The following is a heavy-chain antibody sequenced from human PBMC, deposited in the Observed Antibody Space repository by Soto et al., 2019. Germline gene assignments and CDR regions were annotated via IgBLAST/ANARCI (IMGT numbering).Heavy chain of an antibody. J-gene: IGHJ4*02. CDR1: GYTFTSYV. Sequence: ASVKVSCKASGYTFTSYVISWVRQAPGQGLEWMGWISAYNGNTNYAQKLQGRVTMTRDTSASTAYMELSSLRSEDTAVYYCASQYSSSSEFDYWGQGTLVTVSS. V-gene: IGHV1-18*01. D-gene: IGHD6-6*01. CDR2: ISAYNGNT. CDR3: ASQYSSSSEFDY.